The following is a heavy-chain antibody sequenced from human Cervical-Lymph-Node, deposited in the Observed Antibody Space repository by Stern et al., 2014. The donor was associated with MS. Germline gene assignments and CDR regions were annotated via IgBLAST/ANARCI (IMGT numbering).Heavy chain of an antibody. CDR3: AKDISERHYYFDS. CDR1: GFTFDDCA. V-gene: IGHV3-9*01. J-gene: IGHJ4*02. Sequence: VQLVESGGGSVQPGRSLRLSCADSGFTFDDCAMHWVRQAPGKGLEWVSGISWNSNNIGYADSVRGRFTISRDNAKNSLYLQMNGLRPEDTALYYCAKDISERHYYFDSWGEGTLVTVSS. D-gene: IGHD3-16*02. CDR2: ISWNSNNI.